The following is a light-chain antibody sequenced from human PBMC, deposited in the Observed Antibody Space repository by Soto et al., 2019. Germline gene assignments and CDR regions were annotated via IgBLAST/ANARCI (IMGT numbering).Light chain of an antibody. Sequence: QSARAQPASVSGSPGQSITISCTGSSSDDGGYDYVSWYQQHPGKPPKLMIYDVSNRPSGVSDRFSGSKSGNTASLTISGLQAEDEADYYCSSYTSSSTSCVFGTGTKVTVL. V-gene: IGLV2-14*01. CDR2: DVS. J-gene: IGLJ1*01. CDR3: SSYTSSSTSCV. CDR1: SSDDGGYDY.